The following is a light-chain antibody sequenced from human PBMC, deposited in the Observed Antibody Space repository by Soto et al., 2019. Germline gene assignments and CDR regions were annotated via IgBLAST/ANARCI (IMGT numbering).Light chain of an antibody. J-gene: IGLJ3*02. V-gene: IGLV1-51*01. CDR3: GTWESSRNWV. Sequence: QAVVTQSPSVSAAPGQTVTISCSGTTSNIGNNYVSWYQLLPETAPKLLIYDNIKRPSGIPDRFSGSKSGTSATLVITGLQTGDEADYYCGTWESSRNWVFGGGTKLTVL. CDR1: TSNIGNNY. CDR2: DNI.